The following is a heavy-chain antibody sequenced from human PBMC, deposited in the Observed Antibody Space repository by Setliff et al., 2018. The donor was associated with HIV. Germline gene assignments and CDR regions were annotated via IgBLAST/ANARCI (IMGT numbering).Heavy chain of an antibody. V-gene: IGHV3-30*02. Sequence: PGGSLRLSCAASGFRFETFGMYWVRQAPGKGLEWVAFIRHDGSYAYYADSVKGRFTMSRDNSKNTASLEMNSLRVEDTGVYYCAKGRRPVDLVSTSIRYYFYMGVWGKGTTVTVSS. CDR1: GFRFETFG. CDR2: IRHDGSYA. D-gene: IGHD5-12*01. J-gene: IGHJ6*03. CDR3: AKGRRPVDLVSTSIRYYFYMGV.